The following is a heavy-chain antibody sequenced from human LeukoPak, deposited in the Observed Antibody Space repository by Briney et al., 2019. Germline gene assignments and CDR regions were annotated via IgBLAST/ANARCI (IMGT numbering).Heavy chain of an antibody. CDR2: ISGSGGST. J-gene: IGHJ4*02. V-gene: IGHV3-23*01. D-gene: IGHD6-13*01. CDR3: AKVRSRIAAAGTSVYYFDY. Sequence: PGGSLRLSCAASGFTFSSYAMSWVRQAPGKGLEWVSAISGSGGSTYYADSVKGRFTISRDNSKNTLYLQMNSLRAEDTAVHYCAKVRSRIAAAGTSVYYFDYWGQGTLVTVSS. CDR1: GFTFSSYA.